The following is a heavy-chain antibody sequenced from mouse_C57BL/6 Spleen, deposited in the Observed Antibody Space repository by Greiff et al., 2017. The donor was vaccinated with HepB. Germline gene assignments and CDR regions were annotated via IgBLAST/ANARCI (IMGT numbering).Heavy chain of an antibody. J-gene: IGHJ4*01. CDR2: LSNGGGST. CDR3: ARGGRAMDY. Sequence: EVKLVESGGGLVQPGGSLKLSCAASGFTFSDYYMYWVRQTPEKRLEWVAYLSNGGGSTYYPDTVKGRFTISRDNAKNTLYLQMSRLKSEDTAMYYCARGGRAMDYWGQGTSVTVSS. V-gene: IGHV5-12*01. CDR1: GFTFSDYY.